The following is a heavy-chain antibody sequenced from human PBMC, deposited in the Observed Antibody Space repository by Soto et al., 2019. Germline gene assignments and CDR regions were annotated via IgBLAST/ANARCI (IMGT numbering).Heavy chain of an antibody. CDR2: ISTYNGKT. Sequence: QVQLAQSGAEVKKPGASVNVSCKASGYTFSSYGISWVRQAPGQGLEWMGWISTYNGKTKYAQKVQGRVTMTTDASTNTVYMELGSLRSDDTAVYYCARKYGSGGYGWFDPWGQEPWSPSPQ. V-gene: IGHV1-18*01. J-gene: IGHJ5*02. CDR1: GYTFSSYG. CDR3: ARKYGSGGYGWFDP. D-gene: IGHD3-10*01.